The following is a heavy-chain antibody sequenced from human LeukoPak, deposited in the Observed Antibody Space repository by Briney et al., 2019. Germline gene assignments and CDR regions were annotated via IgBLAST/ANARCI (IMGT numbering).Heavy chain of an antibody. D-gene: IGHD3-10*01. Sequence: GGSLRLSCAASGFTFSSYEMNWVRQAPGKGLEWVSYISSSGSTIYYADSVKGRFTISRDNSKNTLYLQMNSLRAEDTAVYYCAREGGYYGSGKRDYWGQGTLVTVSS. CDR2: ISSSGSTI. V-gene: IGHV3-48*03. CDR3: AREGGYYGSGKRDY. CDR1: GFTFSSYE. J-gene: IGHJ4*02.